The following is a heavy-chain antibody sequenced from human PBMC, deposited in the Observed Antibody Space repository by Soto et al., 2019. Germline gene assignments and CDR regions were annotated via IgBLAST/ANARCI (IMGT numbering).Heavy chain of an antibody. V-gene: IGHV3-74*01. J-gene: IGHJ6*02. CDR2: INSVGITI. CDR3: AKGRSYYYYYGVDV. CDR1: GFTFSSYW. Sequence: GGSLRLSCAASGFTFSSYWMHWVRQAPGKGLVWVSCINSVGITINYADSVKGRFTISRDNSKSTLYLQMNSLRAEDTALYYCAKGRSYYYYYGVDVWGQGTTVTVSS.